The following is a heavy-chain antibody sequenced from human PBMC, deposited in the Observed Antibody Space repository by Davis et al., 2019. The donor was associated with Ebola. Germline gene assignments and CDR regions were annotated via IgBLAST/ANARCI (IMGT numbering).Heavy chain of an antibody. CDR3: ARFSLYSSDWDY. CDR2: IVPSFGTA. D-gene: IGHD6-19*01. Sequence: SVKVSCKTSGGTFSRYGISWVRQAPGQGLEWMGGIVPSFGTANYAQKFQGRVTITRDTSASTAYMELSSLRSEDTAVYYCARFSLYSSDWDYWGQGTLVTVSS. CDR1: GGTFSRYG. V-gene: IGHV1-69*05. J-gene: IGHJ4*02.